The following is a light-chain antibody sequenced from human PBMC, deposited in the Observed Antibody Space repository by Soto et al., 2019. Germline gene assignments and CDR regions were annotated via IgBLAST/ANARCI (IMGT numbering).Light chain of an antibody. Sequence: QSALTQPPSASGSPGQSVTISCTGTSSDVGGYNYVSWFQQHPGKAPKLIIHEVNQRPSGVPDRFSGSKSGNTASLTVSGLQAEDEGTYYCSSYTRSDTRVFGTGTKLTVL. CDR1: SSDVGGYNY. V-gene: IGLV2-8*01. CDR3: SSYTRSDTRV. J-gene: IGLJ1*01. CDR2: EVN.